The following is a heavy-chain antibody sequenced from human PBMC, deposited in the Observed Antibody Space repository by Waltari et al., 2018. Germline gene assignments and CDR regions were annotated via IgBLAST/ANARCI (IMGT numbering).Heavy chain of an antibody. D-gene: IGHD2-2*02. CDR1: GFTFSTYG. Sequence: EVQLLESGGGLVQPGGSLRLSCTTSGFTFSTYGMSWVRQTPGKGLEWVSSISTSGGGTDYADSVKGRFTISRDNSKNTMYLQMNSLRVEDTALYYCVKGLYQPFDPWGQGTLVTVSS. CDR3: VKGLYQPFDP. CDR2: ISTSGGGT. V-gene: IGHV3-23*01. J-gene: IGHJ5*02.